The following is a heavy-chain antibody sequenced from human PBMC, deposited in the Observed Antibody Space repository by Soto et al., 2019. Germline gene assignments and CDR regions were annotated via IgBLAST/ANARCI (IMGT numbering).Heavy chain of an antibody. CDR1: GFTFSSYA. J-gene: IGHJ6*03. Sequence: PGGSLRLSCAASGFTFSSYAMSWVRQAPGKGLEWVSAISGSGGSTYYADSVKGRFTISRDNSKNTLYLQMNSLRAEDTAVYYCAKPGEAIPRRWYYYYYMDVWGKGTTVTVSS. V-gene: IGHV3-23*01. CDR3: AKPGEAIPRRWYYYYYMDV. CDR2: ISGSGGST. D-gene: IGHD2-2*02.